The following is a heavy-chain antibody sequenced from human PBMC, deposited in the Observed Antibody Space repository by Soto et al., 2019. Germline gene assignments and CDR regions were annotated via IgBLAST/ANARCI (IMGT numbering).Heavy chain of an antibody. CDR1: GFSYYSCG. J-gene: IGHJ4*02. CDR2: ISFDGSNK. V-gene: IGHV3-30*18. D-gene: IGHD3-22*01. CDR3: AKEESYSSRYYVTLPDY. Sequence: WGSLRLSCAASGFSYYSCGMHWVRRAPGRGLVGGAVISFDGSNKYYGDSVKGRVVISRDNDRKMLYLQINTLRPEDTAVYYCAKEESYSSRYYVTLPDYWGQGTLVTVSS.